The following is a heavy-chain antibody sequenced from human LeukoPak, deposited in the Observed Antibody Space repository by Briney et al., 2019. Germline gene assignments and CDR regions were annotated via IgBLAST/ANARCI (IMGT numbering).Heavy chain of an antibody. CDR2: LSGSGGST. J-gene: IGHJ4*02. D-gene: IGHD5-18*01. CDR3: AKVRGYSYGLEEF. Sequence: GGSLRLSCAASGFTFSDSAMTWVRQTPEKGLEWLSALSGSGGSTYYADSVKGRFTISRDNSKNTLYLQMNGLRVGDTAIYYCAKVRGYSYGLEEFWGQGTRVTVSS. CDR1: GFTFSDSA. V-gene: IGHV3-23*01.